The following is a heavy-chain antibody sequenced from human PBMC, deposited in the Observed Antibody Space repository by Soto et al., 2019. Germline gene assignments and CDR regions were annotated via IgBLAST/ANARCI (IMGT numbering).Heavy chain of an antibody. J-gene: IGHJ5*02. V-gene: IGHV4-59*01. Sequence: QVQLQESGPGLVKPSETLSLTCTVSGGSISSYYWSWIRQPPGKGLEWIGYIYYSGITNYNPSLKSRVTISGATSKNQFSLKLSSVTAADTAVYYCARDIGSGSYWFDPWGQGTLVTVSS. CDR2: IYYSGIT. CDR3: ARDIGSGSYWFDP. CDR1: GGSISSYY. D-gene: IGHD3-10*01.